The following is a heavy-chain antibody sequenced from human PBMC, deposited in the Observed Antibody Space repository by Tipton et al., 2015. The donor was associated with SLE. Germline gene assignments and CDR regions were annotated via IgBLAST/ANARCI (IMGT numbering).Heavy chain of an antibody. V-gene: IGHV3-48*03. CDR1: GFTFSSYE. CDR3: AREGVVYALDY. D-gene: IGHD2-8*02. J-gene: IGHJ4*02. Sequence: SLRLSCAASGFTFSSYEMNWVRQAPGKGLEWVSYISSSGSTIYYADSVKGRFTISRDNAKNSLYPQMNSLRAEDTAVYYCAREGVVYALDYWGQGTLVTVSS. CDR2: ISSSGSTI.